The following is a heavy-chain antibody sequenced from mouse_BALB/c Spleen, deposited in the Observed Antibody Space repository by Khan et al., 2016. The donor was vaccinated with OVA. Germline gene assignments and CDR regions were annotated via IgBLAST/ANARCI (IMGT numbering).Heavy chain of an antibody. V-gene: IGHV2-3*01. CDR3: AKWGTANYYAMDY. CDR1: GFSLTSYG. D-gene: IGHD1-2*01. Sequence: QVQLKESGPGLVAPSQSLSITCTVSGFSLTSYGVNWVRQPPGKGLEWLGVIWGDGSTNYHSTLMSRLSISKDNSQSQVFFTVSRQQTDDTAAYYGAKWGTANYYAMDYWGQGTSVTVSS. CDR2: IWGDGST. J-gene: IGHJ4*01.